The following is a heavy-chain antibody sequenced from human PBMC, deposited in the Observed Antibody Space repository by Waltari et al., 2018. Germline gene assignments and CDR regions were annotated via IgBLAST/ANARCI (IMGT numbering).Heavy chain of an antibody. CDR2: IYPGDSDT. J-gene: IGHJ3*02. CDR1: GYSFTSYW. D-gene: IGHD3-3*01. V-gene: IGHV5-51*01. Sequence: EEQLVQSGAEVKKPGESLKISCKGSGYSFTSYWIGWVRQMPGKGLEWMGIIYPGDSDTRYSPSFQGQVTISADKSISTAYLQWSSLKASDTAMYYCAGTYYDFWSGYPAAFDIWGQGTMVTVSS. CDR3: AGTYYDFWSGYPAAFDI.